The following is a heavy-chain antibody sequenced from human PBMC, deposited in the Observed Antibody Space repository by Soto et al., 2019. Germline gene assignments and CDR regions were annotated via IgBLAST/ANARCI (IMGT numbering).Heavy chain of an antibody. J-gene: IGHJ6*02. CDR3: AMLGGWSGGSSGMDV. CDR2: IRRKANSYTT. V-gene: IGHV3-72*01. CDR1: GLIFSDYH. Sequence: EVQLVESGGGLVQPGGSLRLSCAASGLIFSDYHMDWVRQAPGKGLEWVGRIRRKANSYTTEYAASVKGRFTISRDYSKNSLYLQMNSLKSEDTAVYYCAMLGGWSGGSSGMDVWGQGTTVNVSS. D-gene: IGHD6-19*01.